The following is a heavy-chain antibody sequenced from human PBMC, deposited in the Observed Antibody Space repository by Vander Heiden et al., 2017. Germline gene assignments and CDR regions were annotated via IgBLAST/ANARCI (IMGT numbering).Heavy chain of an antibody. Sequence: QVQLVQSGAEVKKPGASVKVSCKASGYTFTGHYMHWGRQAPGQGLEWMGRINPNSGGTNYAQKFQGRVTMTRDTSISTAYMELSRLRSDDTAVYYCARYDDILTGSTLFYYGMDVWGQGTTVTVSS. D-gene: IGHD3-9*01. V-gene: IGHV1-2*06. CDR3: ARYDDILTGSTLFYYGMDV. CDR2: INPNSGGT. J-gene: IGHJ6*02. CDR1: GYTFTGHY.